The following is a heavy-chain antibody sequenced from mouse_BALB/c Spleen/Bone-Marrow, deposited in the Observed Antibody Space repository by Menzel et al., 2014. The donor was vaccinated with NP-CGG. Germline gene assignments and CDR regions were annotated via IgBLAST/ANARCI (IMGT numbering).Heavy chain of an antibody. J-gene: IGHJ4*01. D-gene: IGHD4-1*01. Sequence: QVQLQQSGPELVKPGASVKMSCKASGYTFTSYYIHWVKQRPGQGLEWIGWIYPGDGSTKYNEKFKGKTTLTADKSSSTAYMLLSSLTSEDSAIYFCARKENWAYAMDYWGQETSVTVSS. CDR2: IYPGDGST. CDR1: GYTFTSYY. V-gene: IGHV1S56*01. CDR3: ARKENWAYAMDY.